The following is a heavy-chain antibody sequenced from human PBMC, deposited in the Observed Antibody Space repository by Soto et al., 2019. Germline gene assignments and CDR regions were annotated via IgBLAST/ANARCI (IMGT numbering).Heavy chain of an antibody. CDR1: GFNFSNAW. CDR2: IKSNADAGTT. V-gene: IGHV3-15*05. Sequence: EVQLVESGGGFIKPGGSLRLSCAASGFNFSNAWMSWVRQAPGKGLEWVGRIKSNADAGTTDYAPPVRGRFIISRDDSRERMYLQLNDLIFEDSALYYCTTIPAYSGYNDNDYWGQGTLVTVSS. D-gene: IGHD5-12*01. CDR3: TTIPAYSGYNDNDY. J-gene: IGHJ4*02.